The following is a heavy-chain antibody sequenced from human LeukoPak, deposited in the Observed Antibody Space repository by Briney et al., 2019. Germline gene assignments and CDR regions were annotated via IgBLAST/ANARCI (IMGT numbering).Heavy chain of an antibody. V-gene: IGHV3-30*02. CDR3: AKTLTAAGKPFDY. J-gene: IGHJ4*02. D-gene: IGHD6-13*01. Sequence: GGSLRLSCSASGFTFSSYAMHWVRQAPGKGLEWVAVARYDGSDKYYADSVKGRFTISRDSSKNMLYLQMNSLRVEDTAVYYCAKTLTAAGKPFDYWGQGTLVTVSS. CDR2: ARYDGSDK. CDR1: GFTFSSYA.